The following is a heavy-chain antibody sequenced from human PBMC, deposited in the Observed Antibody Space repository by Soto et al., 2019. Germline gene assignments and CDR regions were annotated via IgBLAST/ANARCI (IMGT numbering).Heavy chain of an antibody. J-gene: IGHJ4*02. CDR3: ARAITMIVVGCLGY. D-gene: IGHD3-22*01. CDR2: INSDGSST. Sequence: PWGPMRLSCAASGFTFSSFWMHWVRQAPGKGLVWVSRINSDGSSTSYADSVKGRFTISRDNAKNTLYLQMNSLRAEDTAVYYCARAITMIVVGCLGYWGQGTLVTVSS. V-gene: IGHV3-74*01. CDR1: GFTFSSFW.